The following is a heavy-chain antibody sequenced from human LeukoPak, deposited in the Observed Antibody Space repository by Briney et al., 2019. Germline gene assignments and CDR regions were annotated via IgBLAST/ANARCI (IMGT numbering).Heavy chain of an antibody. J-gene: IGHJ4*02. CDR3: AKDPYCTNGVCYTRKYSSGYYFDY. CDR1: GGSISSSSYY. V-gene: IGHV3-23*01. D-gene: IGHD2-8*01. CDR2: ISGSGGST. Sequence: ETLSLTCTVSGGSISSSSYYWGWVRQAPGKGLEWVSAISGSGGSTYYADSVKGRFTISRDNSKNTLYLQMNSLRAEDTAVYYCAKDPYCTNGVCYTRKYSSGYYFDYWGQGTLVTVSS.